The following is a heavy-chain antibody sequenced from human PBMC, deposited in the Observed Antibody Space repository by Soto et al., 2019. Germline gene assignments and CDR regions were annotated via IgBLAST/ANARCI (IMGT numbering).Heavy chain of an antibody. Sequence: SETLSLTCAVSGGSIISSNWWSWVRQSPGKGLEWIGEIYHTGSTRYNPSLKSRVTISVDKSKNQFSLKLSSVTAADTAVYFCARGDLGYNCIHPWGQGILVTVSS. J-gene: IGHJ5*02. CDR1: GGSIISSNW. D-gene: IGHD2-21*02. CDR2: IYHTGST. V-gene: IGHV4-4*02. CDR3: ARGDLGYNCIHP.